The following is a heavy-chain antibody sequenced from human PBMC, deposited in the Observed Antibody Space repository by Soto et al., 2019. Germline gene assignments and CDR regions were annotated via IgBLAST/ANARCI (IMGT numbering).Heavy chain of an antibody. V-gene: IGHV3-33*01. Sequence: QVQLVESGGGVVQPGRSLRLSCAASGFTFSSYGMHWVRQAPGKGLEWVAVIRYDGTNKYYAESVKGRFTISRDNSKNTLYRQMSSLRLDDTAVYYCARGIIAGPGRDYFDCWGQGTLVTVSS. CDR1: GFTFSSYG. J-gene: IGHJ4*02. D-gene: IGHD6-13*01. CDR3: ARGIIAGPGRDYFDC. CDR2: IRYDGTNK.